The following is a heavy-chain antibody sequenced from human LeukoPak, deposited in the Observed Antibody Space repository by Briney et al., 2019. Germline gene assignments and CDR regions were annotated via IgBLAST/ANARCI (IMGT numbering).Heavy chain of an antibody. V-gene: IGHV1-2*02. Sequence: ASVKVSCKASGYTFTGYYMHWVRQAPGQGLERMGWINPNSGGTNYAQKFQGRVTMTRDTSISTAYMGLSRLRSDDTAVYYCATLKGRSSSWFDYWGQGTLVTVSS. CDR2: INPNSGGT. J-gene: IGHJ4*02. D-gene: IGHD6-13*01. CDR1: GYTFTGYY. CDR3: ATLKGRSSSWFDY.